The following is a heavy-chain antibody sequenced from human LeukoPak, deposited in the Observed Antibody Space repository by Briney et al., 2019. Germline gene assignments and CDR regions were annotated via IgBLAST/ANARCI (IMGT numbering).Heavy chain of an antibody. CDR2: LYSGGGT. Sequence: GGSLRLSCAVSGFTVSSNDMTWVRQAPGMGLEWVSLLYSGGGTHYADSVKGRFIISRDNFKNMLYLQVNNLRAEDTAVYYYGSLLRGAFDVWGQGAMVTVS. CDR3: GSLLRGAFDV. V-gene: IGHV3-53*01. CDR1: GFTVSSND. J-gene: IGHJ3*01. D-gene: IGHD2-15*01.